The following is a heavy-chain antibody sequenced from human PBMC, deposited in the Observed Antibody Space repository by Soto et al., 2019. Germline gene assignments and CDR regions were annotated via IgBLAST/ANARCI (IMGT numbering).Heavy chain of an antibody. J-gene: IGHJ4*02. CDR1: GSSFSNFY. CDR2: IYTSGAT. D-gene: IGHD1-1*01. CDR3: ARGGIQLSYAFDY. Sequence: QVQLQESGPGLVKPSETLSLTCSVSGSSFSNFYWSWIRQPAGKGLEWIGRIYTSGATSYNPSLKSRVTMSVDTSQTQMSLNLRSVTAADTAGYYCARGGIQLSYAFDYWGQGILVTVSS. V-gene: IGHV4-4*07.